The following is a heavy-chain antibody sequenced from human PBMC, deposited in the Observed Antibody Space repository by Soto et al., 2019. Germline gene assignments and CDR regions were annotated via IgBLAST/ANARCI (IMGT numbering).Heavy chain of an antibody. Sequence: PSKPLSLTCTVYGGSISSFYWSWIRQPPGKGLEWIGYIYYDGTTTYNPSLKSRVAISIDTSMNQFSLRLTSVTAADTAVYFCDHTAQLVISPDSRG. CDR3: DHTAQLVISPDS. CDR2: IYYDGTT. CDR1: GGSISSFY. J-gene: IGHJ5*01. D-gene: IGHD2-21*01. V-gene: IGHV4-59*01.